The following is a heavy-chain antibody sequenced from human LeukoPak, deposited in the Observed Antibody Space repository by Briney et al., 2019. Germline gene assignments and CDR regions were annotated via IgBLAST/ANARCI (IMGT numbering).Heavy chain of an antibody. D-gene: IGHD1-26*01. CDR3: ARANSGSLKTGFDY. CDR2: IYYSGST. Sequence: SETLSLTCGVYGGSFSGYYWSWIRQPPGKGLEWIGYIYYSGSTNYNPSLKSRVTISVDTSKNQFSLKLSSVTAADTAVYYCARANSGSLKTGFDYWGQGTLVTVSS. CDR1: GGSFSGYY. J-gene: IGHJ4*02. V-gene: IGHV4-59*01.